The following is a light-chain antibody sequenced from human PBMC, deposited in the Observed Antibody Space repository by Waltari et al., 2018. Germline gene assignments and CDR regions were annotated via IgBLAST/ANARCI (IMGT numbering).Light chain of an antibody. CDR1: QSVTSIS. V-gene: IGKV3-20*01. CDR2: GTS. CDR3: QQYDGEVVT. J-gene: IGKJ4*01. Sequence: CRASQSVTSISLTWYQKKVGQAPRLLIYGTSSRATGTPDRFSGSGSGTEFTLTISRLEPEDFAVYYCQQYDGEVVTFGGGTKVEI.